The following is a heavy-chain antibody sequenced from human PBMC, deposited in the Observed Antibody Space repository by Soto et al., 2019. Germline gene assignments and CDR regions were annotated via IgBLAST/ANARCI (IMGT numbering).Heavy chain of an antibody. V-gene: IGHV4-59*01. J-gene: IGHJ4*02. CDR2: IYYSGST. D-gene: IGHD1-26*01. Sequence: SETLSLTCTVSGGSISSYYWSWIRQPPGKGLEWIGYIYYSGSTNYNPSLKSRVTISVDTSKNQFSLKLSSVTAADTAVYYCARGRDVGATTYLDYWGKGTLVTVSS. CDR1: GGSISSYY. CDR3: ARGRDVGATTYLDY.